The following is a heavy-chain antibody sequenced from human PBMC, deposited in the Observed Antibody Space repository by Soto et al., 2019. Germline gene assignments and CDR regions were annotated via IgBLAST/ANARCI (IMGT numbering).Heavy chain of an antibody. CDR2: VYRSGST. V-gene: IGHV4-4*02. CDR1: GGSISSDNW. CDR3: ARNGVYSLGS. D-gene: IGHD4-17*01. J-gene: IGHJ5*02. Sequence: QVQLQESGPGLVKPSGTLSLTCAVSGGSISSDNWWNWVRQPPGQGLEWIGEVYRSGSTNYDPSLESRVTISIDMSKNQCSLTLTAVTAADTAMYYCARNGVYSLGSWGQGTLVTVSS.